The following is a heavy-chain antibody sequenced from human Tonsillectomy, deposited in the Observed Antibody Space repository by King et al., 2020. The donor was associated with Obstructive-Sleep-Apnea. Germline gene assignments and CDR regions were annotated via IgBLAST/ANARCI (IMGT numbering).Heavy chain of an antibody. CDR3: AREGRDYYDSNDAFDI. V-gene: IGHV5-51*01. Sequence: VQLVESGAEVKKPGESLKISCKGSGYSFTSYWIGWVRQMPGKGLEWMGIIYPGDSDTRYSPSFQGQVTISADKSISTAYLQWSSLKASDTAMYYCAREGRDYYDSNDAFDIWGQGTMVTVSS. CDR2: IYPGDSDT. J-gene: IGHJ3*02. CDR1: GYSFTSYW. D-gene: IGHD3-22*01.